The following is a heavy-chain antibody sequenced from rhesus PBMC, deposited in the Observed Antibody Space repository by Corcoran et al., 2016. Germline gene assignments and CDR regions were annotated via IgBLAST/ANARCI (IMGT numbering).Heavy chain of an antibody. Sequence: QAPGEGLEWIGHIDPGDATTHYNPSLKSRVTLSVDTSKNQLSLKLRSVTAADAAVYYCARDQRMTYWGQGVLVTVSS. J-gene: IGHJ4*01. V-gene: IGHV4-169*02. D-gene: IGHD3-9*01. CDR3: ARDQRMTY. CDR2: IDPGDATT.